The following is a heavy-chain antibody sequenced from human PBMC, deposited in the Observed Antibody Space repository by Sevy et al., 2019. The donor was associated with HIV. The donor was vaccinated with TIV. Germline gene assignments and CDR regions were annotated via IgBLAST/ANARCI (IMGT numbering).Heavy chain of an antibody. V-gene: IGHV3-11*01. J-gene: IGHJ4*02. D-gene: IGHD2-21*02. CDR2: ISSSGNSI. CDR3: ARAGGDWDIDY. Sequence: GGSLRLSCAASGLTFSDYYMSWVRQAPGKGLEWASHISSSGNSIYYADSVKGRFTVSRDNAKNSLYLQMNSLRGEDTAVYYCARAGGDWDIDYWGQGTLVTVSS. CDR1: GLTFSDYY.